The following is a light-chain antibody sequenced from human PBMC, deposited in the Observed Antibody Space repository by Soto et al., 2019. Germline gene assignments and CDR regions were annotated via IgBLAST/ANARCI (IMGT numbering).Light chain of an antibody. V-gene: IGKV1-5*01. Sequence: DIQMTQSPSTLAASLGDTVTMTCRSSSKWLAWYQKKPGKAPKLLIYDVSNLERGVPPRFSGSTSGAESTLTITGLQPDDLGTYYCQHTTDFTFGQGTKLDI. CDR1: SSSKW. J-gene: IGKJ2*01. CDR3: QHTTDFT. CDR2: DVS.